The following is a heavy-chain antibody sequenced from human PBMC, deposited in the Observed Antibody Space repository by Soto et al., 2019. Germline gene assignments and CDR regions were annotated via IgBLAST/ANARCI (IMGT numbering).Heavy chain of an antibody. Sequence: QVQLQESGPGLVKPSQTLSLTCTVSGVAISSGDYYWTWIRQLPGKGLEWIGYIYPSGSTYYNPSLKSRVTRSIDTSKNQFSLKLSSVTAADTAVYYCARGQRELARGFGWGQGTLVTVSS. CDR1: GVAISSGDYY. D-gene: IGHD6-25*01. V-gene: IGHV4-31*03. CDR3: ARGQRELARGFG. CDR2: IYPSGST. J-gene: IGHJ4*02.